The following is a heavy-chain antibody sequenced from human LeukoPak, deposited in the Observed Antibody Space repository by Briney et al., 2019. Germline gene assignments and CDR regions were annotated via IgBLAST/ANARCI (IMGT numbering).Heavy chain of an antibody. D-gene: IGHD4-17*01. J-gene: IGHJ6*03. CDR2: IYSSGST. V-gene: IGHV4-61*02. CDR1: GGSISSGSYY. Sequence: SQTLSLTCTVSGGSISSGSYYWSWIRQPAGKGLEWIGRIYSSGSTNYNPSLKSRVTISVDTSKNQFSLKLSSVTAADTAVYYCALLAMTTVTRSYYYYYMDVWGKGTTVTISS. CDR3: ALLAMTTVTRSYYYYYMDV.